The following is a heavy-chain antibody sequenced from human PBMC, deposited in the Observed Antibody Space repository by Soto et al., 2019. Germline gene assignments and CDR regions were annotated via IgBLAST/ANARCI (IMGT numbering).Heavy chain of an antibody. Sequence: GASVKVSCKASGYTFTSYGISWVRQAPGQGLEWMGWISAYNGNTNYAQKLQGRVTMTTDTSTSTAYMELRSLRSDDTAVYYCARRTAMGLRAGGWFDPWGQGTLVTVSS. CDR3: ARRTAMGLRAGGWFDP. V-gene: IGHV1-18*01. D-gene: IGHD5-18*01. CDR1: GYTFTSYG. J-gene: IGHJ5*02. CDR2: ISAYNGNT.